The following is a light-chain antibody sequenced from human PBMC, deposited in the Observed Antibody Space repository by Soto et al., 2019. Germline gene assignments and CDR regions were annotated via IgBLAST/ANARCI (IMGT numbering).Light chain of an antibody. Sequence: ENVLTQSPGTLSLSPGEIATLSCRASQIVYNGYLAWYQQKPGQPPRLLIYCASSRATGIPDRFSSSGSGTDFTLTINRLQPDDFAVYYCQQYVSSPRTFGQGTRVDIK. V-gene: IGKV3-20*01. CDR3: QQYVSSPRT. J-gene: IGKJ1*01. CDR1: QIVYNGY. CDR2: CAS.